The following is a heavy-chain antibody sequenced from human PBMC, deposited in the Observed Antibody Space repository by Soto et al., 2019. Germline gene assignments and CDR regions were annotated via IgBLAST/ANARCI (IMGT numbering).Heavy chain of an antibody. CDR3: ARAPYGIQYGSGTYPYGTVV. Sequence: SETLSLTCAVYGRSFSGYYWSWIRQSPGKGLEWIGEINDSGSTNYNPSLKSRVTISVDTSNNQLSLGLSSVTAADTAVYYCARAPYGIQYGSGTYPYGTVVWGQGTTVTVSS. D-gene: IGHD3-10*01. CDR1: GRSFSGYY. V-gene: IGHV4-34*01. J-gene: IGHJ6*02. CDR2: INDSGST.